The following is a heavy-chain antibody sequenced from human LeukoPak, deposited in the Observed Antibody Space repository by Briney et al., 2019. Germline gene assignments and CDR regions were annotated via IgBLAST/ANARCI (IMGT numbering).Heavy chain of an antibody. Sequence: GGSLRLSCAASGFTFSSYAMHWVRQAPGKGLEWVAVISYDGSNKYYADSVKGRFTISRDNSKNTLYLQMNSLRAEDTAVYYCARVVVGATKDYYYGMDVWGQGTTVTVSS. CDR2: ISYDGSNK. D-gene: IGHD1-26*01. J-gene: IGHJ6*02. CDR3: ARVVVGATKDYYYGMDV. CDR1: GFTFSSYA. V-gene: IGHV3-30-3*01.